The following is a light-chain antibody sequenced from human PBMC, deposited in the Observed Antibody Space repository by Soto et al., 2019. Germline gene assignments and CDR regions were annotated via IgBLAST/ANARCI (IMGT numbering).Light chain of an antibody. Sequence: DIHMTQSPSTLSASVGDRVTITCRASQSINKWVAWYQQKPGKAPKFLIYDASILQSGVPSRFSGSGSGTEFTLTISSLQPDDFATYYCQHGWTFGQGTKVDI. CDR1: QSINKW. J-gene: IGKJ1*01. CDR2: DAS. CDR3: QHGWT. V-gene: IGKV1-5*01.